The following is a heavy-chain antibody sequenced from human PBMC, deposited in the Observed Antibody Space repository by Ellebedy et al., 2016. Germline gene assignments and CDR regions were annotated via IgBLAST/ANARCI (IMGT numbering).Heavy chain of an antibody. Sequence: ASVKVSCXTSRHTFTGDYLHWVRQAPGQGPEWMGWINPRTGGTSYAPKLQGRVTMTRDTSISTAFLELSRLTSDDTAIYYCAREGTTSEAFKIWGQGTMVIVSS. CDR2: INPRTGGT. CDR3: AREGTTSEAFKI. J-gene: IGHJ3*02. V-gene: IGHV1-2*02. CDR1: RHTFTGDY. D-gene: IGHD4-17*01.